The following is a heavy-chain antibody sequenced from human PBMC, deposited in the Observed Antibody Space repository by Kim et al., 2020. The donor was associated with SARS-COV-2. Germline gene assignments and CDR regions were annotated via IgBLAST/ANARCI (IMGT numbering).Heavy chain of an antibody. V-gene: IGHV3-23*01. CDR2: ISGSGGST. D-gene: IGHD3-22*01. Sequence: GGSLRLSCAASGFTFSSYAMSWVRQAPGKGLEWVSAISGSGGSTYYADSVKGRFTISRDNSKNTLYLQMNSLRAEDTAVYYCAKGETYYYDSSGYYLDYWGQGTLVTVSS. CDR1: GFTFSSYA. J-gene: IGHJ4*02. CDR3: AKGETYYYDSSGYYLDY.